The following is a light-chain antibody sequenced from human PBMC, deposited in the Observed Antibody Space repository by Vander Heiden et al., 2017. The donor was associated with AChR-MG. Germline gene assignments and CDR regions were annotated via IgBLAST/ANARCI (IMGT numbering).Light chain of an antibody. V-gene: IGLV1-40*01. CDR3: QSYDSSLSGSGV. Sequence: QSVLTQPPSVSGAPGQRVTIPCTGSSSNIGAGYDVHWYQQLPGTAPKLLIYGNSNRPSGVPDRFSGSKSGTSASLAITGLQAEDEADYYCQSYDSSLSGSGVFGGGTKLTVI. J-gene: IGLJ2*01. CDR2: GNS. CDR1: SSNIGAGYD.